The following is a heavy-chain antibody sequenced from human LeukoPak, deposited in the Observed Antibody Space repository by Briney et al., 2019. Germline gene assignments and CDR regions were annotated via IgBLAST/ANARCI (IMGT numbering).Heavy chain of an antibody. D-gene: IGHD5-12*01. J-gene: IGHJ4*02. Sequence: GGSLRLSCTVSGFTFYNTWMNWVRRAPGKGLEWVGRIKTRSDGGTTDYAAPIKGRFTISRDDSKNTLFLQMNSLKTKDTAVYYCATGGYDFSYWGQGTLVTVSS. CDR1: GFTFYNTW. V-gene: IGHV3-15*07. CDR3: ATGGYDFSY. CDR2: IKTRSDGGTT.